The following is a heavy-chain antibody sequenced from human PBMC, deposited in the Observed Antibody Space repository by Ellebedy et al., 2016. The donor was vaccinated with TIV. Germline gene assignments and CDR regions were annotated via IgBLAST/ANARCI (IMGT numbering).Heavy chain of an antibody. V-gene: IGHV3-30*18. D-gene: IGHD5-24*01. CDR1: GFTFSTYG. J-gene: IGHJ4*02. CDR3: AKDAREKAQISREHDS. CDR2: VSYAGNHK. Sequence: GESLKISCAASGFTFSTYGMNWVRPAPGKGLEWVAVVSYAGNHKHYADSVKGPFTISRDKSKNTLYLQMNSLRAEDTAVYYCAKDAREKAQISREHDSWGQGTLVTVSS.